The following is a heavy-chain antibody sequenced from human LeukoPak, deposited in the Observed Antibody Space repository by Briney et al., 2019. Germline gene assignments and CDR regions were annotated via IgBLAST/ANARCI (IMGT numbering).Heavy chain of an antibody. Sequence: QPGGSPRLSCAASGFTFRSYWMSWVRQAPGKGLEWVANINQDGSVKYYVDSVKGRFTISRDNAKNSLYVQMNSLRDEDTAVYYCARVGYSGWNLEYWGQGTLVTVSS. V-gene: IGHV3-7*01. CDR1: GFTFRSYW. D-gene: IGHD5-12*01. CDR3: ARVGYSGWNLEY. CDR2: INQDGSVK. J-gene: IGHJ4*02.